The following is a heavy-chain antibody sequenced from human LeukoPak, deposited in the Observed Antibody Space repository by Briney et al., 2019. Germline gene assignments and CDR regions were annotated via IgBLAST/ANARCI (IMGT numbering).Heavy chain of an antibody. CDR1: GGSLSGYY. J-gene: IGHJ3*02. CDR2: INHSGST. Sequence: SETLSLTCAVYGGSLSGYYWSWIRQPPGKGLEWIGEINHSGSTNYNPSLKSRVTISVDTSKNQFSLKVSSVIAADTAVYYCARDFSAAFDIWGQGTMVTVSS. D-gene: IGHD2/OR15-2a*01. V-gene: IGHV4-34*01. CDR3: ARDFSAAFDI.